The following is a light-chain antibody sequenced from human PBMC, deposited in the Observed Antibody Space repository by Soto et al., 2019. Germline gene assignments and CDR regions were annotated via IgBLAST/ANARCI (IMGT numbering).Light chain of an antibody. J-gene: IGLJ2*01. V-gene: IGLV2-8*01. CDR3: SSYAGSNKV. CDR2: EVS. Sequence: QSVPTQPPSASGSPGQSVAISCTGTSSDIGGYDYVSWYQQYPGKAPKLMIYEVSKRPSGVPNRFSGSKSGNTASLTVSGLQAEDEADYYCSSYAGSNKVFGGGTKVTVL. CDR1: SSDIGGYDY.